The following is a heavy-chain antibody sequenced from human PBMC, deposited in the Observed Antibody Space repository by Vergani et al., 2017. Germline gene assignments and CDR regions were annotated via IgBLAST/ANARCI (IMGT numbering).Heavy chain of an antibody. CDR1: GGSVDNRDYY. J-gene: IGHJ4*02. V-gene: IGHV4-31*03. CDR3: ARMGGYDEGDAFRIGYFDS. Sequence: LQLQESGPGLMKPSETLSLTCTVSGGSVDNRDYYWGWIRRPPGKGLEWIGYIYSTGSTHHNPSLRRRINMSVDTSKNQFSLKLNSVTAADTAMYYCARMGGYDEGDAFRIGYFDSWGPGILVTVSS. D-gene: IGHD3-22*01. CDR2: IYSTGST.